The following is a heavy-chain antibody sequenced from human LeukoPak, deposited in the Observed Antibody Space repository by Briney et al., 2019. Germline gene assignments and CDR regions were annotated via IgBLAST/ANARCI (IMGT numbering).Heavy chain of an antibody. D-gene: IGHD5-18*01. CDR3: ARERGYSYGYGDY. V-gene: IGHV3-21*01. CDR2: ISSSSSYI. Sequence: GGSLRLSCAASGFSFSDYAMHWVRQAPGKGLEWVSSISSSSSYIYYADSVKGRFTISRDNAKNSLYLQMNSLRAEDTAVYYCARERGYSYGYGDYWGQGTLVTVSS. J-gene: IGHJ4*02. CDR1: GFSFSDYA.